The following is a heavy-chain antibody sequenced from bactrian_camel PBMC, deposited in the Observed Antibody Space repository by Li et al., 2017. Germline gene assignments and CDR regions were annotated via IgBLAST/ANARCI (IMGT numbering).Heavy chain of an antibody. J-gene: IGHJ7*01. CDR2: RTIDGRT. V-gene: IGHV3S53*01. D-gene: IGHD5*01. CDR1: GGRLAYYC. Sequence: HVQLVESGGGSVQAGGSLRLSCASSGGRLAYYCMGWFRQAPGKEREGVAIRTIDGRTTYEDSVKGRFTVSQDNAKNILYLRMSDLNPDDSGMYYCAADPYGTSCRTEADMDYWGKGTQVTVS.